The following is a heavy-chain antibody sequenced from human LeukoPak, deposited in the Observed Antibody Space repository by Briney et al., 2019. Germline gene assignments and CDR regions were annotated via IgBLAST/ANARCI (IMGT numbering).Heavy chain of an antibody. Sequence: GGSLRLSCAASGFTFSKYDMHWVRQTPRKGLEWVSAIGLAGDTYYPDSLKGRFTISRENAKNSLYLQMNSLRAEDTAVYYCARGGSGWTNFDYWGQGSLVTVSS. D-gene: IGHD6-19*01. CDR1: GFTFSKYD. V-gene: IGHV3-13*01. CDR2: IGLAGDT. CDR3: ARGGSGWTNFDY. J-gene: IGHJ4*02.